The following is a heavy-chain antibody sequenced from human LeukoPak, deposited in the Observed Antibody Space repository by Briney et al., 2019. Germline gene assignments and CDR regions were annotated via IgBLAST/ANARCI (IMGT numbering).Heavy chain of an antibody. CDR1: GGSISSSSYY. D-gene: IGHD5-24*01. CDR3: ATRRDGYNYVYDY. J-gene: IGHJ4*02. Sequence: SETLSLTCTVSGGSISSSSYYWGWIRQPPGKGLEWIGSIYYSGSTYYNPSLKSRVTISVDTSKNQFSLKLSSVTAADTAVYYCATRRDGYNYVYDYWGQGTLVTVSS. V-gene: IGHV4-39*01. CDR2: IYYSGST.